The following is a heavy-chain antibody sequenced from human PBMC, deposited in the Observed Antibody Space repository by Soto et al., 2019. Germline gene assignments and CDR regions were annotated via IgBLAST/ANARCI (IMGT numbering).Heavy chain of an antibody. D-gene: IGHD3-22*01. CDR1: GGSISSGGYY. J-gene: IGHJ4*02. CDR3: ARDREGDLSGYYYSIFDY. V-gene: IGHV4-31*03. CDR2: IYYSGST. Sequence: QVQLQESGPGLVKPSQTLSLTCTVSGGSISSGGYYWSWIRQHPGKGLEWIGYIYYSGSTYYNPSLKSRVTISVDTSKNQFSRKLSSVTAADTAVYYCARDREGDLSGYYYSIFDYWGQGTLVTVSS.